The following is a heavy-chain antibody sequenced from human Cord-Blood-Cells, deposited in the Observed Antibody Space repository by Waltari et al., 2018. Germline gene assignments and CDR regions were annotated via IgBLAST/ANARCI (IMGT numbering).Heavy chain of an antibody. CDR3: ARASSRYCSSTSCYDAFDI. CDR2: INHSGST. V-gene: IGHV4-34*01. D-gene: IGHD2-2*01. CDR1: GGSFSGYY. Sequence: QVQLQQWGAGLLKPSETLSLTCAVYGGSFSGYYWSWIRQPPGKGLEWIGEINHSGSTNYNPPLKSRVTISVDTSKNQFSLKLSAVTAADTAVYYCARASSRYCSSTSCYDAFDIWGQGTMVTVSS. J-gene: IGHJ3*02.